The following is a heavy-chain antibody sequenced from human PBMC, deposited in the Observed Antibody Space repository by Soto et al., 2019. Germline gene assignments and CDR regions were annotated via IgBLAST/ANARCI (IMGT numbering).Heavy chain of an antibody. J-gene: IGHJ4*02. V-gene: IGHV1-69*12. D-gene: IGHD2-2*01. CDR3: ARALVLVPAAIANFDY. Sequence: QVQLVQSGAEVKKPGSSVKVSCKASGGTFSSYAISWVRQAPGQGLEWMGGIIPIFGTAHYAQKFQGRVRITADESTSTAYMELNSLRSEETAVYYCARALVLVPAAIANFDYWGQGTLVTVSS. CDR1: GGTFSSYA. CDR2: IIPIFGTA.